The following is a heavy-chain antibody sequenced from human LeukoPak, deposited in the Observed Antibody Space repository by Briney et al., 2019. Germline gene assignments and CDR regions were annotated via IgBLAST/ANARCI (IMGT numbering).Heavy chain of an antibody. V-gene: IGHV3-21*01. D-gene: IGHD1-26*01. J-gene: IGHJ3*02. CDR3: ARDVGASAPDAFDI. CDR1: GFTFSTNN. Sequence: PGGSLRLSCVAYGFTFSTNNMNWVRQAPGKGLEWVSSISSSSNYIYYADSVKGRFTISRDNAKNSLYLQMTSLRAEDTDVYYCARDVGASAPDAFDIWGQGTMVTVST. CDR2: ISSSSNYI.